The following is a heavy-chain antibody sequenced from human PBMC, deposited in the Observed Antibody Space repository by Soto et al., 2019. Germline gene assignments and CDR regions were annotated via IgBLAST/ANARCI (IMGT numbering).Heavy chain of an antibody. CDR2: IYYSGST. CDR3: ARLYGAYSETRLLWSDP. D-gene: IGHD5-18*01. Sequence: KPPGKGLEWSGSIYYSGSTYYNPSLKSRVTISVDTSKNQFSLKLSSVTAADTAVYYCARLYGAYSETRLLWSDPGGQGNRATDS. V-gene: IGHV4-39*01. J-gene: IGHJ5*02.